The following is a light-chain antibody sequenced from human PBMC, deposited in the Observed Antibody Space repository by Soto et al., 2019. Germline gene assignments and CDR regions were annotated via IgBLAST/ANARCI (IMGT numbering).Light chain of an antibody. V-gene: IGLV2-14*03. CDR3: SSYTSSSLYV. CDR2: DVS. J-gene: IGLJ1*01. CDR1: SSDVGGYDY. Sequence: QSALTQPASVSGAPGQSITISCTGTSSDVGGYDYVSWYQHHPGKAPKLMIYDVSNRPSGVSNRFSGSKSGNTASLTISGFQAEDEADYYCSSYTSSSLYVFGTGTKVTVL.